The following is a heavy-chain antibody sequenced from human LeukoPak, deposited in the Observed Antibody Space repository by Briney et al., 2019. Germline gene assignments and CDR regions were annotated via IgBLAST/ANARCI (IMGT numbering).Heavy chain of an antibody. CDR2: ISGSGGTT. Sequence: GGSLRLSCAASGFTFNNYAMSWVRQAPGKGLEWVSAISGSGGTTYYADSVKGRFTFSRDNSKNTLYLQMNSLRAEDTAVYYCANTQYSLNWFDPWGQGTLVTVSS. J-gene: IGHJ5*02. V-gene: IGHV3-23*01. CDR3: ANTQYSLNWFDP. D-gene: IGHD4-11*01. CDR1: GFTFNNYA.